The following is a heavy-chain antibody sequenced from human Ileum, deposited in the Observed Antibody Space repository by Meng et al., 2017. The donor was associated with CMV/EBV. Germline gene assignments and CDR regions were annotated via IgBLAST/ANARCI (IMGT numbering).Heavy chain of an antibody. Sequence: QITLKESGPTLVKPTETLTLTCTFSGFSLSTTLVGVGWIRQPPGKALEWLALIYWDDDKRYSPSLKNRLTITKDTSVSTAYLQISSLKAEDTAVYYCAREGESGTYQYWGQGTLVTVSS. J-gene: IGHJ4*02. CDR3: AREGESGTYQY. V-gene: IGHV2-5*02. D-gene: IGHD1-26*01. CDR2: IYWDDDK. CDR1: GFSLSTTLVG.